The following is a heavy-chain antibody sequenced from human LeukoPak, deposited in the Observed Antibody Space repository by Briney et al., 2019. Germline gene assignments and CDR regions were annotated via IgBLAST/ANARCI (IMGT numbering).Heavy chain of an antibody. CDR3: ARDLGYSSGPNY. CDR1: GLPFSSYW. CDR2: INPDGRST. Sequence: GGSLRLSCEASGLPFSSYWMHWVRQVPGKSLVWVSRINPDGRSTHYADSVKGRFTISRDNAKNSLYLQMNSLRAEDTAVYYCARDLGYSSGPNYWGQGTLVIVSS. V-gene: IGHV3-74*01. D-gene: IGHD6-19*01. J-gene: IGHJ4*02.